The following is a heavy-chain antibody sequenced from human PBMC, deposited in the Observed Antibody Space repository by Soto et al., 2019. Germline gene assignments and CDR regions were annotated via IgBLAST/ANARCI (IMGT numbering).Heavy chain of an antibody. CDR1: GGSISSGGYS. V-gene: IGHV4-30-2*01. D-gene: IGHD5-12*01. CDR3: ARHYGDGYDYVDY. J-gene: IGHJ4*02. CDR2: IYHSGST. Sequence: SETLSLTCAVSGGSISSGGYSWSWIRQPPGKGLEWIGYIYHSGSTYYNPSLKSRVTISVDRSKNQFSLKLSSVTAADTAVYYCARHYGDGYDYVDYWGQGTLVTVSS.